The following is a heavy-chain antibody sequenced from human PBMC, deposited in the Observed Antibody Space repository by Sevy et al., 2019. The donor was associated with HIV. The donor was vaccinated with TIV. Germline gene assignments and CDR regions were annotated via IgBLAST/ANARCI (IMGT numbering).Heavy chain of an antibody. V-gene: IGHV3-7*01. CDR2: INQVGSEK. CDR1: GFTFSSYW. J-gene: IGHJ4*02. CDR3: ARPYRTDPFYYSGSSGYYYPSYFDS. Sequence: GGSLRLSCAASGFTFSSYWMTWVRQAPGKGLEWVANINQVGSEKFYVDSVKGRFHISRDNAKNSLYLQMNSLRVEDTAVYYCARPYRTDPFYYSGSSGYYYPSYFDSWGQGTLVTVSS. D-gene: IGHD3-22*01.